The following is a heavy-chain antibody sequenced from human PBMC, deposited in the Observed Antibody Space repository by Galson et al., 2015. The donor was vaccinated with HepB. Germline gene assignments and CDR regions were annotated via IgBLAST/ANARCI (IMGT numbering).Heavy chain of an antibody. CDR1: GFTFSSSW. J-gene: IGHJ4*02. CDR2: INRDASST. CDR3: VRAIGLEFDY. V-gene: IGHV3-74*01. Sequence: SLSLSCAASGFTFSSSWMHWVRQAPGKGLVWVSRINRDASSTSYADSVTGRFTISRDNGKNTLYLQMNSLRAEDTGVYYCVRAIGLEFDYWGQGTLVTVSS. D-gene: IGHD2/OR15-2a*01.